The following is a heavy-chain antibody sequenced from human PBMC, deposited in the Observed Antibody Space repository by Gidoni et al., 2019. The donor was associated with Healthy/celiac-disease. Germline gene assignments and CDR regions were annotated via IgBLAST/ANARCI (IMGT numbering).Heavy chain of an antibody. D-gene: IGHD1-1*01. Sequence: EVQLVESGGGLVQPGGSLRLSCAASGFTVSSNYMSWLRQAPGKGLEGVSVIYSGGSTYYADSVKGRFTISRDNSKNTLYLQMNSLRAEDTAVYYCARDRTYYFDYWGQGTLVTVSS. J-gene: IGHJ4*02. CDR1: GFTVSSNY. CDR3: ARDRTYYFDY. CDR2: IYSGGST. V-gene: IGHV3-66*02.